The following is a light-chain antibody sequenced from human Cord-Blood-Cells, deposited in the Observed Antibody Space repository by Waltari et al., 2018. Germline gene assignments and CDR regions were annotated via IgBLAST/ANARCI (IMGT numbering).Light chain of an antibody. J-gene: IGLJ2*01. V-gene: IGLV2-23*01. CDR2: EGS. CDR1: SRDVGSYNL. Sequence: QSALTQPASVSGSPGQSITISCTGTSRDVGSYNLVSWYQQHPGKDPKLMIYEGSKRPSGVSNRFSGSKSGNTASLTISGLQAEDEADYYCCSYAGSSTYVVFGGGTKLTVL. CDR3: CSYAGSSTYVV.